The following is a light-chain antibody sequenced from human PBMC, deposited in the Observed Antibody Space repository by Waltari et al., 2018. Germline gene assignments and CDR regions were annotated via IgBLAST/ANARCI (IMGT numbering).Light chain of an antibody. CDR3: ATWDDSLNGWV. Sequence: SGAPGQEVSISCSGGSTTITNYVFWYQQFPGTAPKLIVYKDYERPSGVPDRFSASKSGTSASLAISGLRSDDEADYYCATWDDSLNGWVFGGGTKLTVL. V-gene: IGLV1-47*01. CDR1: STTITNY. CDR2: KDY. J-gene: IGLJ3*02.